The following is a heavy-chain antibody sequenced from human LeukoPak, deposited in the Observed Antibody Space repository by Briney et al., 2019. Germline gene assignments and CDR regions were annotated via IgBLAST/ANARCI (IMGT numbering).Heavy chain of an antibody. Sequence: GSLRLSCAASGFTFSSYAMSWVRQAPGKGLEWVSAISGSGGSTYYADSVKGRFTISRDNGKNSLYVQMNSLRAEDTAVYFCARSFPDYWGQGTLVTVSS. J-gene: IGHJ4*02. CDR3: ARSFPDY. V-gene: IGHV3-23*01. CDR1: GFTFSSYA. CDR2: ISGSGGST.